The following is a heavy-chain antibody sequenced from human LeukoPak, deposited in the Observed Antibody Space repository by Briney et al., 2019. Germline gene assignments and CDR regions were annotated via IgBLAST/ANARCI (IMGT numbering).Heavy chain of an antibody. CDR1: GGAFSGYY. V-gene: IGHV4-34*01. CDR3: ASLYYYDSSGYYSFDY. J-gene: IGHJ4*02. Sequence: SRTLSLTSAVYGGAFSGYYWSCVREPPGKGVEWIGEINNSGSPNYNPSLKIPVTISVDTSKNQFSLKLSSVTAADTAVYHCASLYYYDSSGYYSFDYWGQGTLVTVSS. CDR2: INNSGSP. D-gene: IGHD3-22*01.